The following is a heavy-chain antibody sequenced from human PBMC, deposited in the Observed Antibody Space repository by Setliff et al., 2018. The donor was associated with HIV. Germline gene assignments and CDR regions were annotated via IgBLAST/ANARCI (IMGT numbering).Heavy chain of an antibody. V-gene: IGHV4-4*07. CDR2: IDSSGTT. CDR1: GGAFGVYR. CDR3: ARLRQWLAFFDS. Sequence: SETLSLTCTISGGAFGVYRWSWIRQSAGRGLEWIGRIDSSGTTDYKPSLKGRVAISVDTSKNQFSLKLSSVTAADTAVYYCARLRQWLAFFDSWGQGTLVTVSS. D-gene: IGHD6-19*01. J-gene: IGHJ4*02.